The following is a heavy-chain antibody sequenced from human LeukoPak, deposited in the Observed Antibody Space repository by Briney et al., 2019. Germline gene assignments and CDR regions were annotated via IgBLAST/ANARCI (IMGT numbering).Heavy chain of an antibody. CDR3: ARGQYYDSSGYYGPNWFDP. CDR2: IDHSGST. CDR1: GGSFNDYY. Sequence: SETLSLTCAVYGGSFNDYYWIWIRQPPGKGLEWIGEIDHSGSTNYNPSLKSRVTILVDTSRSHFSLRLRSVTAADTAVYYCARGQYYDSSGYYGPNWFDPWGQGNTVTVSS. D-gene: IGHD3-22*01. V-gene: IGHV4-34*01. J-gene: IGHJ5*02.